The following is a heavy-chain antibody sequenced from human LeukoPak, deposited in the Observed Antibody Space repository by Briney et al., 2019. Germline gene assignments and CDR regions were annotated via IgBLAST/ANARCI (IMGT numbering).Heavy chain of an antibody. CDR3: ARTVTTMLGYYGMDV. CDR1: GGSISSGSYY. V-gene: IGHV4-61*02. Sequence: SETLSLTCTVSGGSISSGSYYWSWIRQPAGKGLEWIGRIYTSGSTNHNPSLKSRVTISVDTSKNQFSLKLSSVTAADTAVYYCARTVTTMLGYYGMDVWGQGTTVTVSS. CDR2: IYTSGST. D-gene: IGHD4-11*01. J-gene: IGHJ6*02.